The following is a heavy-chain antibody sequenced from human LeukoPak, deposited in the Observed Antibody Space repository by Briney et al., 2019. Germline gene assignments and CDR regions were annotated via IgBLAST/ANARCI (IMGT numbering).Heavy chain of an antibody. J-gene: IGHJ5*02. CDR2: IIPIFGTA. D-gene: IGHD6-13*01. Sequence: SVKVSCKASGGTFSSYAISWVRQAPGQGLEWMGGIIPIFGTANYAQKFQGRVTITADESTSTAYMELSSLRSEDTAVYYCASYSSSWFNWFDPWGQGTLVTVSS. V-gene: IGHV1-69*13. CDR3: ASYSSSWFNWFDP. CDR1: GGTFSSYA.